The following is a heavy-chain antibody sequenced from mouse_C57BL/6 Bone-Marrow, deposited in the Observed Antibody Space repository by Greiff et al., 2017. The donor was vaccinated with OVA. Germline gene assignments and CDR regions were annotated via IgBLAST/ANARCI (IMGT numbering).Heavy chain of an antibody. V-gene: IGHV1-80*01. CDR1: GYAFSNYW. D-gene: IGHD4-1*01. J-gene: IGHJ3*01. CDR3: AMGDAAWFAY. CDR2: IYPGDGDT. Sequence: QVQLQQSGADLVKPEASVKISCKASGYAFSNYWMNWVKQRPGKGLEWIGQIYPGDGDTNYNGKFKGKATLTADKSSSTAYMHLSSLTSEDSAVYFCAMGDAAWFAYWGQGTLVTVSA.